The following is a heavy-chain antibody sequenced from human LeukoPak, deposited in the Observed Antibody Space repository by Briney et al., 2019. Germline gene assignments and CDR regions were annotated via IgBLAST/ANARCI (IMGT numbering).Heavy chain of an antibody. J-gene: IGHJ4*02. V-gene: IGHV3-13*04. CDR1: GFTFSSYD. CDR3: ARDSTARNIGFYYYDSSGSFDY. Sequence: GGSLRLSCVASGFTFSSYDMHWVRHDTGKGLEWVSAIGPAGDTYYPGSVKGRFTISRDNAKNSLYLQMNSLRAEDTAVYYCARDSTARNIGFYYYDSSGSFDYWGQGTLVTVSS. CDR2: IGPAGDT. D-gene: IGHD3-22*01.